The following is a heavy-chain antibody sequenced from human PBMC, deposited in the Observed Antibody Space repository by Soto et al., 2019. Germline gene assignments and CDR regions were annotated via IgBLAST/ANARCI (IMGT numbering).Heavy chain of an antibody. V-gene: IGHV3-15*07. D-gene: IGHD6-19*01. J-gene: IGHJ6*02. CDR2: IKSKTDGGTT. CDR1: GFTFSNAW. Sequence: GGSLRLSCAASGFTFSNAWMNWVRQAPGKGLEWVGRIKSKTDGGTTDYAAPVKGRFTISRDDSKNTLYLQMNSLKTEDTAVYYCTTDHLAVAGIVVLLAYYYYGMDVWGQGTTVTVSS. CDR3: TTDHLAVAGIVVLLAYYYYGMDV.